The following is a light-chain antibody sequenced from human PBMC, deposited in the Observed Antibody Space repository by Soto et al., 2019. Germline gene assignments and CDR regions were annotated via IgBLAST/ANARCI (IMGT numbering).Light chain of an antibody. Sequence: EIVLTQSPATLSLSPGERATLSCRASQSVSSYLAWCQQKPGQAPRLLIYDASNRATGIPARFSGSGSGTDFTLTISSLEPEDCAVYYCQQRSNWPLTFGGGTKVEIK. CDR3: QQRSNWPLT. J-gene: IGKJ4*01. CDR2: DAS. CDR1: QSVSSY. V-gene: IGKV3-11*01.